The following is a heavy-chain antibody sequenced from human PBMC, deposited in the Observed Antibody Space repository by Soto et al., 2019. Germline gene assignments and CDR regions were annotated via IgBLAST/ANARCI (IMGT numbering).Heavy chain of an antibody. J-gene: IGHJ1*01. Sequence: QVQLVQSGGGVVQPGRSMRVSCAASGFTFSGYGMHWVRQAPGKGLEWVAVTSSDGTNKYYADSVKGRFTISRDNSTNTLYLQMNHLRAEATAVYYCSKGSGCYYPEYLQHWGQGTLVSVSS. CDR2: TSSDGTNK. CDR1: GFTFSGYG. V-gene: IGHV3-30*18. CDR3: SKGSGCYYPEYLQH. D-gene: IGHD3-3*01.